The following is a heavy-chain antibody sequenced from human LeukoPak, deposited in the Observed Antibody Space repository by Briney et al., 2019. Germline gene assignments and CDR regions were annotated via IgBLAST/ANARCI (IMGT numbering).Heavy chain of an antibody. CDR1: GAPINSYY. J-gene: IGHJ4*02. CDR3: ASLMSLYYFDY. Sequence: SETLSLTCNVSGAPINSYYWSWIRQPPGKGLEWIGYIFHSGNTNYNPSLKSRVTISVDTSKSHFSLKLTSVTAADTAVYYCASLMSLYYFDYWGQGALVTVSS. D-gene: IGHD3-10*01. V-gene: IGHV4-59*01. CDR2: IFHSGNT.